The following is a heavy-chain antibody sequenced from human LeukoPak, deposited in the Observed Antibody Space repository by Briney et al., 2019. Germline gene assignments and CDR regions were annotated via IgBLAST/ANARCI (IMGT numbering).Heavy chain of an antibody. CDR2: ISSSSSSYI. CDR3: ARDQPFDY. V-gene: IGHV3-21*01. J-gene: IGHJ4*02. D-gene: IGHD2-2*01. CDR1: GFTFSSYG. Sequence: GGSLRLSCAASGFTFSSYGMNWVRQAPGKGLEAVSSISSSSSSYIYYADSVKGRFTISRDNANNSLYLQMNSLRAEDTAVYYCARDQPFDYWGQGTLVTVSS.